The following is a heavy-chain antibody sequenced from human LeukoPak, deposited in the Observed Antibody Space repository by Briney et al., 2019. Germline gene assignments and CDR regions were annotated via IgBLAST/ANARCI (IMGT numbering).Heavy chain of an antibody. CDR3: ARADPLVIAQPPYFQH. CDR2: IYYSGST. D-gene: IGHD2-21*01. J-gene: IGHJ1*01. V-gene: IGHV4-30-4*08. Sequence: SQTLSLTCTVSGGSISSGDYYWSWIRQPPGKGLEWIGYIYYSGSTYYNPSLKSRVTISVDTSKSQFPLKLSSVTAADTAVYYCARADPLVIAQPPYFQHWGQGTLVTVSS. CDR1: GGSISSGDYY.